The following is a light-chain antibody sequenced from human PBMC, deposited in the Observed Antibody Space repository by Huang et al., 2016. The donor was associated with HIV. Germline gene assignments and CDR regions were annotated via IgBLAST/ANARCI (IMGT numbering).Light chain of an antibody. CDR1: QSVSSN. CDR3: QQYNNWPPVT. V-gene: IGKV3D-15*01. CDR2: GAS. Sequence: EVVMTQSPATLSVSPGERATLSCRASQSVSSNLAWYQQQPGQAPRIPIYGASTRATGIPARFSGSGSVTEFTLTISSLQSEDFAVYYCQQYNNWPPVTFGQGTKLEIK. J-gene: IGKJ2*01.